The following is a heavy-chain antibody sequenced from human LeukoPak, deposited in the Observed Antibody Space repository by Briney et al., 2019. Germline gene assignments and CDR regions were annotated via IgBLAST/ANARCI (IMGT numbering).Heavy chain of an antibody. Sequence: GSLRLSCAASRFSFNSYDMHWVRQTPGKGLEWVALISYDGTNKYYADSVKGRFAISRDNSKNTLYLQMNSLRPEDTSVYYCAKDGLNYFQYWGQATLVTVSS. V-gene: IGHV3-30*09. CDR1: RFSFNSYD. CDR2: ISYDGTNK. CDR3: AKDGLNYFQY. J-gene: IGHJ4*02.